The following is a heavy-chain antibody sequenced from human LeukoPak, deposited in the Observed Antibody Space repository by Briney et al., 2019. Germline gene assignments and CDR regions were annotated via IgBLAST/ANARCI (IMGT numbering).Heavy chain of an antibody. J-gene: IGHJ4*02. V-gene: IGHV1-18*01. CDR2: ISAYNGNT. Sequence: ASVKVSCKASGYTFTSYGISWVRQAPGQGLEWMGWISAYNGNTNYAQKLQGRVTMTTDTSTSTAYMELRSLRSDDTAVYYCARAGNYDFWSGYYGPQDYWGQGTLVTVSS. D-gene: IGHD3-3*01. CDR1: GYTFTSYG. CDR3: ARAGNYDFWSGYYGPQDY.